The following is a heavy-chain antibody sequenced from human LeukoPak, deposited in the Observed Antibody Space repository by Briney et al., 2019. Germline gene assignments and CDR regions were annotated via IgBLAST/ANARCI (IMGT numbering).Heavy chain of an antibody. Sequence: TEKLSCKTSGRTFNNSAISCVRQAPGHGLEWLGGIMPLFGTAGYAQKFQGRVTITKDESTRTVYLELTSLTSDDTAVYYCARDVHADYGSGWFDPWGQGTLVSVSS. V-gene: IGHV1-69*05. CDR3: ARDVHADYGSGWFDP. CDR2: IMPLFGTA. D-gene: IGHD4-17*01. J-gene: IGHJ5*02. CDR1: GRTFNNSA.